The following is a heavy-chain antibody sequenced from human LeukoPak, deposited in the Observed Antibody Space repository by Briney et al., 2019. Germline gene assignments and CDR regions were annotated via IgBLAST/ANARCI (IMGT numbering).Heavy chain of an antibody. V-gene: IGHV1-69*04. CDR1: GGTFSSYA. CDR2: IIPILGIA. CDR3: ARDPVTMVRGVIKGDDAFDI. J-gene: IGHJ3*02. Sequence: SVKVSCKASGGTFSSYAISWVRQAPGQGLEWMGRIIPILGIANYAQKFQGRVTITADKSTSTAYMELSSLRSVDTAVYYCARDPVTMVRGVIKGDDAFDIWGQGTMVTVSS. D-gene: IGHD3-10*01.